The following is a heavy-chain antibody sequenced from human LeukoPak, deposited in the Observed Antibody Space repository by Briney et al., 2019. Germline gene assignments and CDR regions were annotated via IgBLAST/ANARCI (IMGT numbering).Heavy chain of an antibody. D-gene: IGHD2-2*01. CDR1: GFIFSNYV. CDR3: ARGGYCSGTSCYGPFVGIMDV. J-gene: IGHJ6*03. Sequence: GGSLRLSCVASGFIFSNYVIHWVRQAPGQGLESVSAISSDGSSTYYANPVKGRFTISRDNSKNTLYLQMGSLRPEDMAVYYCARGGYCSGTSCYGPFVGIMDVWGKGTTVTVSS. V-gene: IGHV3-64*01. CDR2: ISSDGSST.